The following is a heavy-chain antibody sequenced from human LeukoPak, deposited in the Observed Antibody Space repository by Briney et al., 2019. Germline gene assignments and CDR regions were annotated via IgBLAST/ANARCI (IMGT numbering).Heavy chain of an antibody. Sequence: SETLSLTCTVSGGSISSYYWSWIRQPAGKGLEWIGRIYTSGSTNYNPSLKSRVTMSVDTSKNQFSLKLSSVTAADTAVYYCARGPLFWSGNRFDYWGQGTLVTVSS. CDR1: GGSISSYY. J-gene: IGHJ4*02. V-gene: IGHV4-4*07. CDR3: ARGPLFWSGNRFDY. D-gene: IGHD3-3*01. CDR2: IYTSGST.